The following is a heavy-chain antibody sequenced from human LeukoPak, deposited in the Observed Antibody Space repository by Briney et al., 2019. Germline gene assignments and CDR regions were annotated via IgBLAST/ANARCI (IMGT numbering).Heavy chain of an antibody. CDR3: ARVKYDFWSGYSFNY. Sequence: PGGSLRLSCAASGFTFSSYWMHWVRQAPGKGLVWVSRINSDGSSTSYADSVKGRFTISRDNAKNTLYLQMNSLRAEDTAVYYCARVKYDFWSGYSFNYWGQGTLVTVSS. V-gene: IGHV3-74*01. J-gene: IGHJ4*02. CDR2: INSDGSST. D-gene: IGHD3-3*01. CDR1: GFTFSSYW.